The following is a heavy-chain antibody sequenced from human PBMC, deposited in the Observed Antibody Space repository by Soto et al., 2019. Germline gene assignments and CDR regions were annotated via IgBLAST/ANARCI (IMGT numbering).Heavy chain of an antibody. CDR1: GFTFSSYA. Sequence: GGSLRLSCAASGFTFSSYAMSWVRQAPGKGLEWVSAISGSGGSTYYADSVKGRFTISRDNSKNTLYLQMNSLRAEDTAVYYCARFLEWLFSGMDVWGQGTTVNVSS. V-gene: IGHV3-23*01. CDR3: ARFLEWLFSGMDV. J-gene: IGHJ6*02. CDR2: ISGSGGST. D-gene: IGHD3-3*01.